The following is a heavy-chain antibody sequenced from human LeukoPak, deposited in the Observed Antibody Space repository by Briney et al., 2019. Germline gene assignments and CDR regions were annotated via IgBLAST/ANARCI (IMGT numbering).Heavy chain of an antibody. CDR2: IYHSGST. J-gene: IGHJ4*02. Sequence: PSETLSLTCTVSGGSISSGYYWGWIRQPPGKGLEWIGSIYHSGSTYYNPSLKSRVTISVDTSKNQFSLKLSSVTAADTAVYYCARGLGIFGVVMDYWGQGTLVTVSS. D-gene: IGHD3-3*01. CDR1: GGSISSGYY. CDR3: ARGLGIFGVVMDY. V-gene: IGHV4-38-2*02.